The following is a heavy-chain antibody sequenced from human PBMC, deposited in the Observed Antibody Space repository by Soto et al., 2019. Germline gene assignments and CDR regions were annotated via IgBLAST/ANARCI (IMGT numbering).Heavy chain of an antibody. Sequence: PSETLSLTCTVSGGSISSYYWSWIRQPPGKGLEWIGYIYYSGSTNYNPSLKSRVTISVDTSKNQFSLKLSSVTAADTAVYYCARDQGYHLWGSFAFDIWGQGTMVTVS. D-gene: IGHD3-3*02. CDR1: GGSISSYY. CDR3: ARDQGYHLWGSFAFDI. V-gene: IGHV4-59*01. J-gene: IGHJ3*02. CDR2: IYYSGST.